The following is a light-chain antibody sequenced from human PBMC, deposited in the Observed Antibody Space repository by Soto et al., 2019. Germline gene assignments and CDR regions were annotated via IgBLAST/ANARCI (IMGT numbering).Light chain of an antibody. CDR3: QQYNSYPRT. Sequence: DIQMTQSPSTLSASVGDRVTITCRASQSISTRLAWYQQKPGKVPNLLIYDVSSLESGVPSRFSGGGSGTEFTLTISSLQPDDFATYYCQQYNSYPRTFGQGTKLEIK. CDR1: QSISTR. V-gene: IGKV1-5*01. J-gene: IGKJ2*01. CDR2: DVS.